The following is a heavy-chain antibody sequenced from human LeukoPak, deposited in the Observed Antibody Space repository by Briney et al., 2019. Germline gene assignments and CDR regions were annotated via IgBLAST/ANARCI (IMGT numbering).Heavy chain of an antibody. J-gene: IGHJ4*02. Sequence: GGSLRLSCAASEFTFSSYAMHWVRQAPGKGLEWVAVISYDGSNKYYADSVEGRFTISRDNSKNTLYLQMNSLRAEDTAVYYCARVIEFETIDYWGQGTLVTVSS. CDR3: ARVIEFETIDY. CDR2: ISYDGSNK. CDR1: EFTFSSYA. D-gene: IGHD3-22*01. V-gene: IGHV3-30*04.